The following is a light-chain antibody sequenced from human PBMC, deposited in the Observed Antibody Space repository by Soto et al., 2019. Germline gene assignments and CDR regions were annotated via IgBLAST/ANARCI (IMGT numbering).Light chain of an antibody. CDR3: QHYNRYSEA. CDR1: QTRRSG. Sequence: DIQMTQAPAPLSGSVGDRATITCRPSQTRRSGAACYQQKAGKAPKLLIYKATTVESGAASRCSGSGAGAEFPLISSRLQPDDFATYYCQHYNRYSEAFGQGTKVDTK. J-gene: IGKJ1*01. CDR2: KAT. V-gene: IGKV1-5*03.